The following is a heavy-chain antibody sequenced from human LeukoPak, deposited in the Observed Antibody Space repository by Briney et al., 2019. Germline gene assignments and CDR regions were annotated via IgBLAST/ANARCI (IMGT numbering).Heavy chain of an antibody. Sequence: SETLSLTCAVYGGSFSGYYWSWIRQPPGRRVEWMGEINHSGSTNYNPSLKSRVTISVDTSKNQFSLKLSSVPAADTAVYYCARLPNGWLQLGAFDIWGRGTMVTVSS. CDR2: INHSGST. V-gene: IGHV4-34*01. CDR1: GGSFSGYY. D-gene: IGHD5-24*01. J-gene: IGHJ3*02. CDR3: ARLPNGWLQLGAFDI.